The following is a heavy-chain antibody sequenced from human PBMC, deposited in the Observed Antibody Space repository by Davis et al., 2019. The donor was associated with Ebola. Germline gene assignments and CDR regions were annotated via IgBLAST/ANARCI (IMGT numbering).Heavy chain of an antibody. V-gene: IGHV3-30-3*01. Sequence: PGGSLRLSCAASGFIFNNYAMHWVRQASGKGLEWVAVISYTGGNEHYADSVRGRFTISRDSSNSTLYLQMNSLRAEDTAVYYCAKDRDYYDSSGYPDYWGQGTLVTVSS. CDR3: AKDRDYYDSSGYPDY. CDR2: ISYTGGNE. CDR1: GFIFNNYA. J-gene: IGHJ4*02. D-gene: IGHD3-22*01.